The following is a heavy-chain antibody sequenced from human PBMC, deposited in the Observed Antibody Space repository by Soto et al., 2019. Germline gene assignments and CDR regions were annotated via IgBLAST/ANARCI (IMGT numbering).Heavy chain of an antibody. V-gene: IGHV1-46*01. CDR2: INPSGGST. CDR3: ARERPTYCSSTSCYTRGDAFDI. D-gene: IGHD2-2*02. Sequence: ASVKVSCKASGYTFTSYYMHWVRQAPGQGLEWMGIINPSGGSTSYAQKFQGRVTMTRDTSTSTVYMELSSLRSEDTAVYYCARERPTYCSSTSCYTRGDAFDIWGQGTMVT. J-gene: IGHJ3*02. CDR1: GYTFTSYY.